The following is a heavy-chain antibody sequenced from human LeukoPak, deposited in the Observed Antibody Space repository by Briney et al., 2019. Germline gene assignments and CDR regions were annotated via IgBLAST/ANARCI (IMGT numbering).Heavy chain of an antibody. Sequence: SETLSLTCPVPGGSISSSSYYWGWIRQPPGKGLEWIGSIYYSGSNYYNPSLKSRVTISVDTSKNQFSLKLSSVTAADTAVYYCARDLAARPDNWFDPWGQGTLVTVSS. CDR1: GGSISSSSYY. D-gene: IGHD6-6*01. CDR3: ARDLAARPDNWFDP. CDR2: IYYSGSN. J-gene: IGHJ5*02. V-gene: IGHV4-39*07.